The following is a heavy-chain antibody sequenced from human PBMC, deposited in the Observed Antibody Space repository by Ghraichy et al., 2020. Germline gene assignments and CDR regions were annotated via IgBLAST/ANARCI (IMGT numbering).Heavy chain of an antibody. J-gene: IGHJ6*03. CDR2: INHSGST. Sequence: SETLSLTCAVYGGSFSGYYWSWIRQPPGKGLEWIGEINHSGSTNYNPSLKSRVTISLDTSKKQFSLKVSSVSAADTAVYYCARIGVDSSGWPGYYYYYMDVWGKGTTVTVSS. D-gene: IGHD6-19*01. V-gene: IGHV4-34*01. CDR1: GGSFSGYY. CDR3: ARIGVDSSGWPGYYYYYMDV.